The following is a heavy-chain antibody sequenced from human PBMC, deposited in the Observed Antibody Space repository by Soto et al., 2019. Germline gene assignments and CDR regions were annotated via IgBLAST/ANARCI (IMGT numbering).Heavy chain of an antibody. J-gene: IGHJ4*02. CDR3: ASATHRYRGSSGDDF. Sequence: GASVKVSCKASGYTFTGYYMHWVRQAPGQGLEWMGWIDPTSGDTNYAQRFQGRVTMTRDTSINTAYMELSGLTSDDTAVFYCASATHRYRGSSGDDFWGQGTLVTVSP. CDR2: IDPTSGDT. CDR1: GYTFTGYY. V-gene: IGHV1-2*02. D-gene: IGHD6-6*01.